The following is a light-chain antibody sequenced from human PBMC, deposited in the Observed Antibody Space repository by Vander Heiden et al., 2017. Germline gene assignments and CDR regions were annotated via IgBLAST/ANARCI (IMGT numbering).Light chain of an antibody. V-gene: IGKV2-30*01. CDR2: RVS. CDR1: QSLVNSDGNTY. CDR3: MQGSHWPLT. Sequence: DVVMTQSPLSLPVTIGQAAAISCRSSQSLVNSDGNTYLSWFQQRPGQSPRRLIYRVSNRDSGVPDRISGSGSGTDFTLKISRVEAEDVGVYFCMQGSHWPLTFGGGTRVEIK. J-gene: IGKJ4*01.